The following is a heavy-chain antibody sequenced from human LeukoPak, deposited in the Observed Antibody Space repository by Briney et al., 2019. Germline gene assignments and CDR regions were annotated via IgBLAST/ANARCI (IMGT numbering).Heavy chain of an antibody. Sequence: GGSLRLSCAASGFTFSSYSMTWVRQAPGEGLEWVSSISSSSSYIYYADSVKGRFTISRDNAKNSLYLQMNSLRVEDTAVYYCAREDDYGDRGDAFDIWGQGTMVTVSS. CDR3: AREDDYGDRGDAFDI. CDR1: GFTFSSYS. D-gene: IGHD4-17*01. V-gene: IGHV3-21*01. J-gene: IGHJ3*02. CDR2: ISSSSSYI.